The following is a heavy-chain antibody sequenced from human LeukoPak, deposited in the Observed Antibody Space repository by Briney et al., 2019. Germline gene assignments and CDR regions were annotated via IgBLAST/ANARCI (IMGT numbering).Heavy chain of an antibody. Sequence: GGSLRLSCAASGFTFSTYAMSWVRQAPGKGLEWVSSISGGSGGSTYYADSVKGRFTISRDSSKNTLYLQMNSLRAEDTAVYYCAKDRGPLIPAFDIWGQGTMVTVSS. J-gene: IGHJ3*02. CDR2: ISGGSGGST. D-gene: IGHD3-10*01. V-gene: IGHV3-23*01. CDR1: GFTFSTYA. CDR3: AKDRGPLIPAFDI.